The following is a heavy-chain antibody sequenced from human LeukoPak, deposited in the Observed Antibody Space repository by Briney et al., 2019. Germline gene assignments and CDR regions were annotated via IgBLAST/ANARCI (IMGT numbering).Heavy chain of an antibody. V-gene: IGHV1-2*02. J-gene: IGHJ4*02. CDR2: INPNSGAI. Sequence: ASVKVSCKASGYTFTGYYMYWVRQAPGQGLEWMGWINPNSGAIHYAQKFQGRVTMTRDTSIRTAYMELSRLTSDDTAVYYCARGFDSSSWPHVYYWGQGTLVTVSS. CDR3: ARGFDSSSWPHVYY. CDR1: GYTFTGYY. D-gene: IGHD6-13*01.